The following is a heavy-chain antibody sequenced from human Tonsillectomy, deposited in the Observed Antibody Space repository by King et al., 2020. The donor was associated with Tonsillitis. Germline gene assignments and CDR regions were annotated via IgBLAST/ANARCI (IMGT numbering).Heavy chain of an antibody. Sequence: QLQESGPGLVRPSQTLSLICSVSGDSLTSGGYFWSWIRQHPDKGLEWIGSIYHSGPTYHTPSLRSRLFMSVDTSKNQFSLRLTSVTAADTAVYYCARNRDYGDYVDFWGQGTLVAVSS. CDR3: ARNRDYGDYVDF. CDR2: IYHSGPT. J-gene: IGHJ4*02. D-gene: IGHD4-17*01. CDR1: GDSLTSGGYF. V-gene: IGHV4-31*03.